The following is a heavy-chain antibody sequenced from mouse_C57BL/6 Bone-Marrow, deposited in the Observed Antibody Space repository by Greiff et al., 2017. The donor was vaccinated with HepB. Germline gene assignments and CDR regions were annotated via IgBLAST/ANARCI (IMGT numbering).Heavy chain of an antibody. CDR2: INYDGSST. D-gene: IGHD1-1*01. Sequence: EVQLVESEGGLVQPGSSMKLSCTASGFTFGDYYMAWVRQVPEKGLEWVANINYDGSSTYYLDSLKSRFIISRDNAKNILYLQMSSLKSEDTATYYCARDSGSYYFDYWGQGTTLTVSS. J-gene: IGHJ2*01. V-gene: IGHV5-16*01. CDR3: ARDSGSYYFDY. CDR1: GFTFGDYY.